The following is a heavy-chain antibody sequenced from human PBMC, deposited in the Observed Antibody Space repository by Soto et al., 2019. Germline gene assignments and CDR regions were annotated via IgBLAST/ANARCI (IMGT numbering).Heavy chain of an antibody. CDR1: GGSFSGYY. Sequence: SETLSVTCAVYGGSFSGYYWSWIRQPPGKGLEWIGEINHSGSTNYNPSLRSRVTISVDTSKNQFSLKLSSVTAADTAVYYCASPSTMGDRSFDYWGQGTLVTVSS. J-gene: IGHJ4*02. CDR3: ASPSTMGDRSFDY. CDR2: INHSGST. D-gene: IGHD1-26*01. V-gene: IGHV4-34*01.